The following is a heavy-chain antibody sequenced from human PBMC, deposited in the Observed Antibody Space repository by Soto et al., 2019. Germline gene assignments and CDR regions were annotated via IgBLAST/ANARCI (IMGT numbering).Heavy chain of an antibody. V-gene: IGHV3-23*01. D-gene: IGHD6-6*01. J-gene: IGHJ4*02. Sequence: PGGSLSLSCAASGFTFSSYAMSWVRQAPGKGLEWVSAISGSGGSTYYADSVKGQFTISRDNSKNTLYLQMNSLRAEDTAVYYCAKDPVWRSIAAQSSFDYWGQGTLVTVSS. CDR2: ISGSGGST. CDR1: GFTFSSYA. CDR3: AKDPVWRSIAAQSSFDY.